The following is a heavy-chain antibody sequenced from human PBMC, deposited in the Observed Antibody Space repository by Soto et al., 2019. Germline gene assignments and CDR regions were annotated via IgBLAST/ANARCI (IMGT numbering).Heavy chain of an antibody. CDR3: ARVTGIAAATDWFDP. D-gene: IGHD6-13*01. CDR2: IIPIFGTA. J-gene: IGHJ5*02. CDR1: GGTFSSYA. Sequence: QVQLVQSGAEVKKPGYSVKVSCKASGGTFSSYAISWVRQAPGQGLEWMGGIIPIFGTANYAQKFQGRVTITADESTSTAYMELSSLRSEDTDVYYCARVTGIAAATDWFDPWGQGTLVTVYS. V-gene: IGHV1-69*01.